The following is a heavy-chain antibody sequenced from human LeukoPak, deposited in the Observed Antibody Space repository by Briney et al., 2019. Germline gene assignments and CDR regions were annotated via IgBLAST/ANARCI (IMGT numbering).Heavy chain of an antibody. CDR2: IKQDGSEK. Sequence: GGSLRLSCAASGFTFSSYWMSWVRQAPGKGLEWVANIKQDGSEKYYVDSVKGRFTISRDNAKNSLYLQMNSLRAEDTAVYYCARQTPGWRSAFDIWGQGTMVTVSS. CDR1: GFTFSSYW. CDR3: ARQTPGWRSAFDI. J-gene: IGHJ3*02. D-gene: IGHD6-19*01. V-gene: IGHV3-7*01.